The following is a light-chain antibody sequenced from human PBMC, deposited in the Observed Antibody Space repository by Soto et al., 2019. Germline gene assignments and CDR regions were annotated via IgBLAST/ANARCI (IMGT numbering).Light chain of an antibody. J-gene: IGKJ1*01. CDR2: DAS. CDR3: QQRSNWLWT. Sequence: EVLLTQSPATLSLSPGERATLSCRASQSVSSYLAWYQQKPGQAPRLLIYDASNRATGIPARFSGSGSGTDSTLTISSLEPEDFAVYYCQQRSNWLWTFGQGTKVDIK. V-gene: IGKV3-11*01. CDR1: QSVSSY.